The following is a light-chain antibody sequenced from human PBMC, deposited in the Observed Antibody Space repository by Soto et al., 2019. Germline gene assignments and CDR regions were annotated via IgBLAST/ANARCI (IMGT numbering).Light chain of an antibody. CDR2: EDF. V-gene: IGLV2-23*01. J-gene: IGLJ2*01. Sequence: QSVLIQPASVSGSPGQSITISCTGTISDIGSYDRVSWYQRHPGRAPKLMIYEDFRRPSEISNRFSGSKYGVTASLTISGLQAEYEADYYCASYAGSDRYVVFGGGTKLTVL. CDR1: ISDIGSYDR. CDR3: ASYAGSDRYVV.